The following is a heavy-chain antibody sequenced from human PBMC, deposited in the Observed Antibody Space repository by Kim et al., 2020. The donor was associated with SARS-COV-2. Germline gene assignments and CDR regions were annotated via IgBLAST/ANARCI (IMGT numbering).Heavy chain of an antibody. CDR3: ARPTGWELGPRDY. CDR2: IYPGDSNT. J-gene: IGHJ4*02. Sequence: GESLKISCKGSGYSFTNYWIGWVRQMPGKGLEWMGIIYPGDSNTIYSPSFQGQVTISADKSISTAFLQWSSLKASDTAMYYCARPTGWELGPRDYWGQGTLVTVSS. CDR1: GYSFTNYW. D-gene: IGHD1-26*01. V-gene: IGHV5-51*01.